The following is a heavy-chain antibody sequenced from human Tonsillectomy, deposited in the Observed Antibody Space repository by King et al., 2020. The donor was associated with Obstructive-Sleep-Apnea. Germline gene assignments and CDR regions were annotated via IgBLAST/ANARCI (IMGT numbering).Heavy chain of an antibody. V-gene: IGHV3-15*01. Sequence: VQLVESGGGLVKPGGSLRLSCAASGFIFSDAWVSWVRQAPRKGLEWVGRIKTICDGGTTDVAAPVKGRFIILRDDSKNTLYLQMNSLKTEDTAVYYCATYRSGSFGYWGQGTLVTVSS. D-gene: IGHD3-10*01. CDR1: GFIFSDAW. CDR2: IKTICDGGTT. CDR3: ATYRSGSFGY. J-gene: IGHJ4*02.